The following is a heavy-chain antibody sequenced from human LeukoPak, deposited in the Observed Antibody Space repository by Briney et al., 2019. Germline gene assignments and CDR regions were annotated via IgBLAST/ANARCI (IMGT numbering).Heavy chain of an antibody. CDR1: GFTFSSYG. V-gene: IGHV3-33*01. Sequence: QSGGSLRLSGAASGFTFSSYGMHWVRQAPGKGLEWVAVILSDGSKEFYTDSVKGRFTISRDNAKNSLYLQMSSLRAEDAAVYYCAREGGYQYYYAMDVWGQGTTVTVSS. D-gene: IGHD3-16*01. CDR2: ILSDGSKE. CDR3: AREGGYQYYYAMDV. J-gene: IGHJ6*02.